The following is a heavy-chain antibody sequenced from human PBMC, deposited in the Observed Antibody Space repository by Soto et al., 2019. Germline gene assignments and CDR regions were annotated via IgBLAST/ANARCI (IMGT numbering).Heavy chain of an antibody. CDR1: GFTFSSYA. D-gene: IGHD3-3*01. Sequence: EVQLLESGGGLVQPGGSLRLSCAASGFTFSSYAMSWVRQAPGKGLEWVSAISGSGGSTYYADSVKGRFTISRENSKNTLYLQMNSLRAEDTAVYYCAKDLRFGATYYDFWSGYDHYFDYWGQGTLVTVSS. J-gene: IGHJ4*02. V-gene: IGHV3-23*01. CDR2: ISGSGGST. CDR3: AKDLRFGATYYDFWSGYDHYFDY.